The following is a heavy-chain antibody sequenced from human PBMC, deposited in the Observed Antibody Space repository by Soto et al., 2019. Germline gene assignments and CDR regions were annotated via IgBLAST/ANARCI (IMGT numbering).Heavy chain of an antibody. V-gene: IGHV4-31*03. CDR2: IYHTGST. D-gene: IGHD3-16*02. Sequence: SETLSLTCTVSGVTVSSDAYYWSWIRQHPGKGLEWIGNIYHTGSTYSSPSLNRRVAISLDTSKNQFSLTLTSVTAADTAVYYYARYRFRGNKCPKFDYWGQGTLVTSPQ. J-gene: IGHJ4*02. CDR3: ARYRFRGNKCPKFDY. CDR1: GVTVSSDAYY.